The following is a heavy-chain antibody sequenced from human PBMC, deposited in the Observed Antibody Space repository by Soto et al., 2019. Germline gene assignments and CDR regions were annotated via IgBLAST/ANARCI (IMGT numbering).Heavy chain of an antibody. CDR2: IYYSGST. CDR3: ARRYGSAIDY. Sequence: QVQLQESGPGLVKPSETLSLTCTVSGGTISSWYWSWIRQPPGKGLEWIGYIYYSGSTNCNPSLMSRVTISLDTSKNQFSLKLSSVTAAETAVYYCARRYGSAIDYWGQGTLVTVSS. V-gene: IGHV4-59*08. J-gene: IGHJ4*02. D-gene: IGHD1-26*01. CDR1: GGTISSWY.